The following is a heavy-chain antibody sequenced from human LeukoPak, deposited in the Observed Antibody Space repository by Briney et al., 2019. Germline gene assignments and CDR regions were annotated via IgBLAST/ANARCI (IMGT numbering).Heavy chain of an antibody. D-gene: IGHD3-10*02. CDR1: GFTFGDYS. Sequence: GGSLRLSCLASGFTFGDYSMNWVRQAPGRGLEWVSYISSSGSTIYYADSVKGRFTISRDNAKNSLYLQMNSLRAEDTAVYYCAELGITMIGGVWGKGTTVTISS. V-gene: IGHV3-48*04. CDR2: ISSSGSTI. J-gene: IGHJ6*04. CDR3: AELGITMIGGV.